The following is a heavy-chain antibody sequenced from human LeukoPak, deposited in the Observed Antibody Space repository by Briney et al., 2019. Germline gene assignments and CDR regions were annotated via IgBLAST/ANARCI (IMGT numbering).Heavy chain of an antibody. J-gene: IGHJ4*02. Sequence: GGSLRFSCSVSGFTFSTYVMHWVRQDPGKGLEYVSAISSNGDNTYYADSVKGRFTISRDNSKNTLYLQMSSPRADDTAVYYCVRGTGYWGQGTLVTVSS. CDR2: ISSNGDNT. CDR1: GFTFSTYV. CDR3: VRGTGY. V-gene: IGHV3-64D*06.